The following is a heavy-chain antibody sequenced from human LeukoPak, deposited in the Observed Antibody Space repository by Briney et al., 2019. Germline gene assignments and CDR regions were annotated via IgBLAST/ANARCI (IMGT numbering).Heavy chain of an antibody. J-gene: IGHJ3*02. CDR2: ISSSSSTI. CDR1: GFTFSNYS. D-gene: IGHD6-13*01. CDR3: ARAAGSSWYPLDAFDI. Sequence: GGSLRLSCAASGFTFSNYSINWVRQAPGKGLEWVSYISSSSSTIYYADSVRGRFTISRDNTQNSVYLQMNSLRAEDTAVYYCARAAGSSWYPLDAFDIWGQGTMVTVSS. V-gene: IGHV3-48*04.